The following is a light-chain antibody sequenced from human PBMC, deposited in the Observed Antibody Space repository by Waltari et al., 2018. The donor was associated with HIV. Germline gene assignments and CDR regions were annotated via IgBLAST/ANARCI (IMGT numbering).Light chain of an antibody. J-gene: IGLJ2*01. CDR2: YGS. CDR3: QVWDSSSDHVV. V-gene: IGLV3-21*04. Sequence: SYVLTQPPSVSVAPGKTARITCGGNNLGSNSVHWYQQKPGQAPVLVISYGSDRPAGIPERFSGSNSGNTATLTISRVEAGDEAEYYCQVWDSSSDHVVFGGGTKLTVL. CDR1: NLGSNS.